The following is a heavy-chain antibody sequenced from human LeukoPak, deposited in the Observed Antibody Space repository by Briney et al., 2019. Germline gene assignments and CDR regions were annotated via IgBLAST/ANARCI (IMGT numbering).Heavy chain of an antibody. CDR2: INPNSGGT. J-gene: IGHJ4*02. Sequence: ASVTVSCKASGYTFTGYYMHWVRQAPGQGLEWMGRINPNSGGTNYAQKFQGRVTMTRDTSISTAYMELGRLRSDDTAVYYCARDRRDGYNEFDYWGQGTLVTVSS. CDR3: ARDRRDGYNEFDY. V-gene: IGHV1-2*06. D-gene: IGHD5-24*01. CDR1: GYTFTGYY.